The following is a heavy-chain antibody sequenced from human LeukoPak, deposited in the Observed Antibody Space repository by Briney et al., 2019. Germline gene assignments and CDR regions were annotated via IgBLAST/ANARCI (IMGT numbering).Heavy chain of an antibody. CDR3: ARSSGWRDAFDF. CDR1: GGSISISGFY. CDR2: TYNSGNT. Sequence: KSSQTLSLTCSVSGGSISISGFYWHWIRQLPGKGLEWIGYTYNSGNTYYNPSFGSRVTISTDTSMNQFLLKSHSVTAADTAVYYCARSSGWRDAFDFWGRGTMVTVSS. J-gene: IGHJ3*01. D-gene: IGHD6-19*01. V-gene: IGHV4-31*03.